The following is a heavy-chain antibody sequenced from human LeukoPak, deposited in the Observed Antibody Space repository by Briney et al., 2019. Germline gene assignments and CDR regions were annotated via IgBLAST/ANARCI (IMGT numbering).Heavy chain of an antibody. CDR1: GFTFSSYV. Sequence: HPGGSLRLSCAASGFTFSSYVMHWVRQAPGKGLEWVAVISYDGSNKYYADSVKGRFTISRDNSKNTLYLQMNSLRAEDTAVYYCARGSSSWSWGQGTLVTVSS. CDR3: ARGSSSWS. V-gene: IGHV3-30*03. D-gene: IGHD6-13*01. J-gene: IGHJ4*02. CDR2: ISYDGSNK.